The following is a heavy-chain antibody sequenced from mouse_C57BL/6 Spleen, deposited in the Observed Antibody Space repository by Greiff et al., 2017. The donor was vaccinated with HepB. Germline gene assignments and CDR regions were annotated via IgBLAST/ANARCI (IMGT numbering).Heavy chain of an antibody. CDR3: ARDDYEKDYFDY. V-gene: IGHV1-82*01. J-gene: IGHJ2*01. Sequence: LVESGPELVKPGASVKISCKASGYAFSSSWMNWVKQRPGKGLEWIGRIYPGDGDTNYNGKFKGKATLTADKSSSTAYMQLSSLTSEDSAVYFCARDDYEKDYFDYWGQGTTLTVSS. CDR2: IYPGDGDT. CDR1: GYAFSSSW. D-gene: IGHD2-4*01.